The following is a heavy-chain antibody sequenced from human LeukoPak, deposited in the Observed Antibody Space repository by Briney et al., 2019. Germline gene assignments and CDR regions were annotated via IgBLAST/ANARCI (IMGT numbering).Heavy chain of an antibody. D-gene: IGHD3-10*01. CDR2: IVVGSGNT. V-gene: IGHV1-58*01. CDR3: VGTSGASWVDP. Sequence: ASVKVSCKASGFTFTSSSVQWVRQARGQPLEWIGWIVVGSGNTHYAQKFQGKVTFTRDMSTNTAYMELSSLRSEDTAVYFCVGTSGASWVDPWGQGTLVTVSS. J-gene: IGHJ5*02. CDR1: GFTFTSSS.